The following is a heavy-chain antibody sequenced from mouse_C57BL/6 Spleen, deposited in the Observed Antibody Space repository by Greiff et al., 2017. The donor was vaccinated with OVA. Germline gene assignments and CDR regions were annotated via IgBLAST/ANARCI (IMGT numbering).Heavy chain of an antibody. J-gene: IGHJ4*01. CDR2: IDPSDSET. CDR1: GYTFTSYW. CDR3: ARGFYYGSTFYAMDY. V-gene: IGHV1-52*01. D-gene: IGHD1-1*01. Sequence: QVQLQQPGAELVRPGSSVKLSCKASGYTFTSYWMHWVKQRPIQGLEWIGNIDPSDSETHYNQKFKDKATLTVDKSSSTAYMQLSSLTSEDSAVYYGARGFYYGSTFYAMDYWGQGTSVTVSS.